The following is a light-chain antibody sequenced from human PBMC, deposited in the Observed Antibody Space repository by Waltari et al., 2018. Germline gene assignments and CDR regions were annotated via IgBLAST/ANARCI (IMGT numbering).Light chain of an antibody. CDR3: QKYNSAPLT. CDR1: QSLIHSNGNTY. J-gene: IGKJ4*01. Sequence: MTQSPLSLPVTLGQPASISCRSSQSLIHSNGNTYLNWYQQKPGKVPKLLIYAASTLQSGVPSRFSGSGSGTDFTLTISSLQPEDVATYYCQKYNSAPLTFGGGTKVEIK. V-gene: IGKV1-27*01. CDR2: AAS.